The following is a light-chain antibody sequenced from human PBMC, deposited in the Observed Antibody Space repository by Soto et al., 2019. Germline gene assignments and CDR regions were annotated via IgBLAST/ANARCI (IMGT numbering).Light chain of an antibody. CDR2: GAS. CDR3: QQSYITPRT. Sequence: DIQLTQSPSSLSASLGDRVTITCRASQSVSNYLNWYQQKPGKAPKLLIYGASSLQSGVPSRFSGSGSGTDFTLTISSLQPEDFAIYHCQQSYITPRTFGQGTKVDIK. CDR1: QSVSNY. J-gene: IGKJ1*01. V-gene: IGKV1-39*01.